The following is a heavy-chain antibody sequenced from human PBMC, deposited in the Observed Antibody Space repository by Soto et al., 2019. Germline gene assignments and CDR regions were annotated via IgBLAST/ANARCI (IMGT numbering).Heavy chain of an antibody. D-gene: IGHD3-10*01. Sequence: PGGSLRLSCAASGFTFSDHYMDWVRQAPGKGLEWVGRTRNKANSYTTEYAASVRGRFTISRDDSKNSLYLQMNSLKTEDTAVYYCARVRPTTDPDYWGRGTLVTVSS. V-gene: IGHV3-72*01. CDR1: GFTFSDHY. CDR3: ARVRPTTDPDY. J-gene: IGHJ4*02. CDR2: TRNKANSYTT.